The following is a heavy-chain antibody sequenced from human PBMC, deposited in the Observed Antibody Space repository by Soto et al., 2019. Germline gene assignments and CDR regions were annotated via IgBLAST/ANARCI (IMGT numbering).Heavy chain of an antibody. Sequence: GESLKISCKGSGYSFTSYWIAWVRQMPGKGLEWMAIINPGDSETKYSPSFQGQVTISADKSINTAYLQSSSLKASDTAMYYCARHVTFYDSLSGYYFDFWGQGTQVTVS. CDR1: GYSFTSYW. D-gene: IGHD3-9*01. CDR3: ARHVTFYDSLSGYYFDF. J-gene: IGHJ4*02. V-gene: IGHV5-51*01. CDR2: INPGDSET.